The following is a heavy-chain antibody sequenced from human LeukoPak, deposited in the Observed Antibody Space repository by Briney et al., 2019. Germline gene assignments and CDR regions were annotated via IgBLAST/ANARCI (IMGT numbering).Heavy chain of an antibody. CDR1: GFTSSTYW. J-gene: IGHJ2*01. CDR3: ARDRDSRWDFDL. Sequence: GGSLRLSCAASGFTSSTYWMSWVRQAPGKGLEWVASIKQDGSETYYVDSVKGRFTRSRDDAKNSLYLQMNSIRADDTAVYYCARDRDSRWDFDLWGRGTLVTVSS. V-gene: IGHV3-7*01. CDR2: IKQDGSET. D-gene: IGHD3-22*01.